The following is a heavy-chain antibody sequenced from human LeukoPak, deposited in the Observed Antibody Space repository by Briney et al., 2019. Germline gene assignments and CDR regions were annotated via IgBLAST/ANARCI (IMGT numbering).Heavy chain of an antibody. V-gene: IGHV1-18*01. CDR2: ISAYNGNT. CDR3: AREVDSSKGYYYGMDV. Sequence: ASVKVSYKASGYTFTSYGISWVRQAPGQGLEWMGWISAYNGNTNYAQKLQGRVTMTTDTSTSTAYMELRSLRSDDTAVYYCAREVDSSKGYYYGMDVWGQGTTVTVSS. J-gene: IGHJ6*02. CDR1: GYTFTSYG. D-gene: IGHD6-13*01.